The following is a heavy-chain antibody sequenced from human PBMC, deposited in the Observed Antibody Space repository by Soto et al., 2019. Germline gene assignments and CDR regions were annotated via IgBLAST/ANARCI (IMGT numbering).Heavy chain of an antibody. D-gene: IGHD6-13*01. CDR1: GGSISSSSYY. CDR3: ARHDTSRVAAEYYFDY. V-gene: IGHV4-39*01. Sequence: QLQLQESGPGLVKPSETLSLTCTVSGGSISSSSYYWGWIRQPPGKGLEWIGSIYYSGSTYYNPSLKSRVTISVDTSKNQFSLKLSSVTAADTAVYYCARHDTSRVAAEYYFDYWGQGTLVTVSS. J-gene: IGHJ4*02. CDR2: IYYSGST.